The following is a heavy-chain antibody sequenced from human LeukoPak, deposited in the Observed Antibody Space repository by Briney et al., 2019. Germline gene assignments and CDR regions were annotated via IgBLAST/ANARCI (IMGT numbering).Heavy chain of an antibody. D-gene: IGHD3-10*01. J-gene: IGHJ4*02. CDR2: ISSSSSTI. V-gene: IGHV3-48*01. CDR3: ARGYGGY. Sequence: GGSLRLSCAASGFTFSSYAMSWVRQAPGKGLEWVSSISSSSSTIYYADSVKGRFTISRDNAKNSLYLQMNSLRAEDTAVYYCARGYGGYWGQGTLVTVSS. CDR1: GFTFSSYA.